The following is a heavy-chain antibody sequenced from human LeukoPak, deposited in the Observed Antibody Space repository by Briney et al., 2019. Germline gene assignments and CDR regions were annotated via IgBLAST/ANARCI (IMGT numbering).Heavy chain of an antibody. J-gene: IGHJ6*03. V-gene: IGHV4-4*02. CDR2: IYHSGST. CDR1: GGSISSSNW. CDR3: ARTYDPYYYYYMDV. Sequence: SETLSLTCAVSGGSISSSNWWSWVRQPPGKGLEWIGEIYHSGSTNYNPSLKSRVTISVDKSKNQSSLKLSSVTAADTAVYYCARTYDPYYYYYMDVWGKGTTVTVSS. D-gene: IGHD3-3*01.